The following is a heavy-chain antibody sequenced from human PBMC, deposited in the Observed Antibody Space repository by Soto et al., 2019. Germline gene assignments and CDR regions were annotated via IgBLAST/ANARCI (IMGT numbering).Heavy chain of an antibody. Sequence: LSCTGPGFTFGDYAMSWSRQAPGKGLEWVGVIRSKAYGETTDYAASVKGRFTILRDDSKSIAYLQMNSLQSEDTGVYYCTKYTYTSRYSYFGMDVWGHGTTVTVSS. CDR1: GFTFGDYA. D-gene: IGHD2-2*01. J-gene: IGHJ6*02. CDR2: IRSKAYGETT. CDR3: TKYTYTSRYSYFGMDV. V-gene: IGHV3-49*03.